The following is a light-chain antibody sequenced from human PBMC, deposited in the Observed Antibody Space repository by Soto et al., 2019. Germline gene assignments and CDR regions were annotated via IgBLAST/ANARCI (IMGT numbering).Light chain of an antibody. CDR1: QSVRSNY. V-gene: IGKV3-20*01. J-gene: IGKJ3*01. CDR3: QQYSNSPQECN. Sequence: EIVLTQSPGTLSVSPGERVTLSCRASQSVRSNYLAWYQQRPGQAPRLLIFGASYRATGIPDRFSGSGSGTYFTLTISRLEPEDCAVYYCQQYSNSPQECNFGTGPKVDSK. CDR2: GAS.